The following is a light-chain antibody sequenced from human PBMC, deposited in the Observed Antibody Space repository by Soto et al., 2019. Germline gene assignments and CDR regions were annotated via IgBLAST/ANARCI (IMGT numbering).Light chain of an antibody. CDR1: QSVSNS. J-gene: IGKJ1*01. CDR2: GAS. V-gene: IGKV3-11*01. CDR3: QQRAKWPRT. Sequence: EIVLTQSPATLSLSPGEGATLSCWASQSVSNSLAWFQQRPGQAPRLLIYGASDRATGIPARFSGTGSGTDFTLTISSLEPEDFAVYYCQQRAKWPRTFGQGTKV.